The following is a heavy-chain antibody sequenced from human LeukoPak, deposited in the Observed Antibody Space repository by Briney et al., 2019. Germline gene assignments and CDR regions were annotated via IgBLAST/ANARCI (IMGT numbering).Heavy chain of an antibody. J-gene: IGHJ4*02. CDR2: INPSGGST. CDR1: GYTFTSYY. D-gene: IGHD6-6*01. V-gene: IGHV1-46*01. Sequence: GASVKVSCKASGYTFTSYYMHWVRPAPGQGLEWMGIINPSGGSTSYAQKFQGRVTMTRDTSTSTVYMELSSLRSEDTAVYYWARDGPRIAALGEDFDYWGQGTLVTVSS. CDR3: ARDGPRIAALGEDFDY.